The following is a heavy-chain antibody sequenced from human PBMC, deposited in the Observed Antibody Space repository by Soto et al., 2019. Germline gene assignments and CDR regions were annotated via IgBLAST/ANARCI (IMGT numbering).Heavy chain of an antibody. CDR1: GFTFSSYD. D-gene: IGHD2-2*01. J-gene: IGHJ4*02. CDR3: AKDPWAIGAIDY. CDR2: ISGSGGST. V-gene: IGHV3-23*01. Sequence: EVQLLESGGGLVQPGGSLRLSCAASGFTFSSYDMSWVRQASGKGLEWVSAISGSGGSTYYADSVKGRFTISKDNSKNTLYLQMNSLRAEDTAVYYCAKDPWAIGAIDYLGQVTLVTVSS.